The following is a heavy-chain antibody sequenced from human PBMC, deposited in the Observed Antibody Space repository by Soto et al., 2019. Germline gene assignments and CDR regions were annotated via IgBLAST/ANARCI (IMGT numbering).Heavy chain of an antibody. CDR1: GGSFSGYY. D-gene: IGHD2-21*02. V-gene: IGHV4-34*01. CDR2: INHSGST. CDR3: ARSQPIVVVTAIPCFDY. Sequence: QVQLQQWGAGLLKPSETLPLTCAVYGGSFSGYYWSWIRKPPGKGLEWIGEINHSGSTNYNPSLKNRVTISVDTSKNKCSLKLISVTAADTAVYYCARSQPIVVVTAIPCFDYLGQGTLITVTS. J-gene: IGHJ4*02.